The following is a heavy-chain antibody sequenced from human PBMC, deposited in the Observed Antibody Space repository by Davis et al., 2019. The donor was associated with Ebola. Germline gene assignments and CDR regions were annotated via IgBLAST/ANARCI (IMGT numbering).Heavy chain of an antibody. CDR3: ARFPVINAFYFDY. Sequence: ASVKVSCKASGYTFSNYGVSWVRQAPAQGLEWLGWISNYNGNTMHAAKFQGRVTMTSDRSTNTAYMELRSLRSDDTAVYYCARFPVINAFYFDYWGHGTLVTVSS. D-gene: IGHD3-16*01. V-gene: IGHV1-18*04. CDR1: GYTFSNYG. J-gene: IGHJ4*01. CDR2: ISNYNGNT.